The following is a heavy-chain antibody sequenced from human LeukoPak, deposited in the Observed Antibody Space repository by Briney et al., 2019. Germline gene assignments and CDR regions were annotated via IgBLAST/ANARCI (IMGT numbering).Heavy chain of an antibody. V-gene: IGHV4-30-2*04. Sequence: SLKSRVTISVDTSKNQFSLKLSSVTAADTAVYYCASRGYSYGYILFDYWGQGTLVTVSS. D-gene: IGHD5-18*01. CDR3: ASRGYSYGYILFDY. J-gene: IGHJ4*02.